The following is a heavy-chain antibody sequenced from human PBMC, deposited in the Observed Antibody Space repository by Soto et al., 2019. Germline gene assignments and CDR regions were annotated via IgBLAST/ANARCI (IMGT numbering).Heavy chain of an antibody. CDR2: ISGSGGST. J-gene: IGHJ3*01. Sequence: GGSLRLSCAASGFTFSSYAMSWVRQAPGKGLEWVSAISGSGGSTYYADSVKGRFTISRDNSKNTLYLQMNSLRAEDTAVYYCARDSIPGYSNYAGSDAFDVWGQGTMVTVSS. D-gene: IGHD4-4*01. CDR3: ARDSIPGYSNYAGSDAFDV. CDR1: GFTFSSYA. V-gene: IGHV3-23*01.